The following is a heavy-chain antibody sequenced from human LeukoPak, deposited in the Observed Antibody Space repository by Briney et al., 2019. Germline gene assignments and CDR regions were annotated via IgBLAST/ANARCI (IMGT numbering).Heavy chain of an antibody. V-gene: IGHV4-34*01. D-gene: IGHD3-22*01. J-gene: IGHJ6*02. Sequence: SETLSLTCAVSGGSISTYYWNWIRQPPGKGLEWIGEINHSGSTNYNPSLKSRVTISVDTSKNQFSLKLSSVTAADTAVYYCARGLGYYYDSSGYYPSIGYYYYGMDVWGQGTTVTVSS. CDR3: ARGLGYYYDSSGYYPSIGYYYYGMDV. CDR1: GGSISTYY. CDR2: INHSGST.